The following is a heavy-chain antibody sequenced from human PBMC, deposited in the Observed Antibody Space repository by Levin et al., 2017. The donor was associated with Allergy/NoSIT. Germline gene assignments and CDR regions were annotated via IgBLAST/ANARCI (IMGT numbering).Heavy chain of an antibody. Sequence: GESLKISCAASGFIFSSYSMHWVRQAPGKGLEWVAVISYDGSTTYYPDSVKGRFTISRDSAKNTLYLQMNSLRAEDTAVYYCTRADSSAYSGYWGQGTLVTVSS. J-gene: IGHJ4*02. D-gene: IGHD3-22*01. CDR2: ISYDGSTT. V-gene: IGHV3-30-3*01. CDR1: GFIFSSYS. CDR3: TRADSSAYSGY.